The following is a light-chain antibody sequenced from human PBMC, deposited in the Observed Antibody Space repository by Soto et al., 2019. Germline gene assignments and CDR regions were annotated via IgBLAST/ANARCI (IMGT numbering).Light chain of an antibody. CDR3: QQSDSTPFT. Sequence: DIPMTQSPSSLSASVGDRVTITCRASRDIEAYLNWYQQQPGKAPKLLIYAASSLQTGVPSRFSGGGSGTDFTLTISSLHPEDFATYYCQQSDSTPFTFGPGTKVDFK. V-gene: IGKV1-39*01. J-gene: IGKJ3*01. CDR1: RDIEAY. CDR2: AAS.